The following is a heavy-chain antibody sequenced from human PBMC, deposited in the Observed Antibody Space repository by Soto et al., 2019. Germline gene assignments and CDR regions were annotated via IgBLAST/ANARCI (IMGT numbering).Heavy chain of an antibody. CDR3: ASRGTVPKYVTY. J-gene: IGHJ4*02. CDR1: GVSISSDGYY. CDR2: ISDSGST. V-gene: IGHV4-31*03. D-gene: IGHD1-1*01. Sequence: PSETLSLTCNVSGVSISSDGYYWSWIRQHPGKGLERIGYISDSGSTYGNPSLKSRVIISVDTSKNQFSLQLISVTAADTAVYYCASRGTVPKYVTYWGQGTLVTVSS.